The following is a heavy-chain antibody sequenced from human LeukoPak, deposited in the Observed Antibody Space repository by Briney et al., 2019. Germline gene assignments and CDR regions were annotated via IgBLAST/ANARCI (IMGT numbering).Heavy chain of an antibody. J-gene: IGHJ4*02. V-gene: IGHV3-23*01. Sequence: GGSLRLSCAASGFTFSSYGMSWVRQAPGKGLEWVSAISGSGGSTYYADSVKGRFTISRDNSKNTLYLQMNSLRAEDTAVYYCARDMKGITIFGVVRGPLDYWGQGTLVTVSS. CDR1: GFTFSSYG. D-gene: IGHD3-3*01. CDR2: ISGSGGST. CDR3: ARDMKGITIFGVVRGPLDY.